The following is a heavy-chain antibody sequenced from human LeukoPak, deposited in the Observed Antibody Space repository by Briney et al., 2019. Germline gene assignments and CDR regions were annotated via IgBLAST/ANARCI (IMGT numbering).Heavy chain of an antibody. D-gene: IGHD5-18*01. CDR1: GGSISGYY. Sequence: SEALSLTCTVSGGSISGYYWSWIRQPPGKGLEWIGFIYYSGSTNYSPSLKSRVTISVDTSKNQFSLKLSSVGAADTAVYYCASTPLRGYSYGYDYWGQGTLVTVSS. J-gene: IGHJ4*02. CDR3: ASTPLRGYSYGYDY. CDR2: IYYSGST. V-gene: IGHV4-59*08.